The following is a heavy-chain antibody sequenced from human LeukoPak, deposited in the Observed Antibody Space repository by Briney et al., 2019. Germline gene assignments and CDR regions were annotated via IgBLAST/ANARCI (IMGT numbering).Heavy chain of an antibody. J-gene: IGHJ3*02. CDR3: ARVGYYCSGGSCYGGAFDI. V-gene: IGHV4-59*12. Sequence: PSETLSLTCTVSGGSISSYYWSWIRRPPGKGLEWIGYIYYSGSTNYNPSLKSRVTISVDTSKNQFSLKLSSVTAADTAVYYCARVGYYCSGGSCYGGAFDIWGQGTMVTVSS. CDR1: GGSISSYY. CDR2: IYYSGST. D-gene: IGHD2-15*01.